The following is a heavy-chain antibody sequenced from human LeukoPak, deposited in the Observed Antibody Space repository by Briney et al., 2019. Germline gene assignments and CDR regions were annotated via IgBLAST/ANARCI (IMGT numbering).Heavy chain of an antibody. CDR2: VYPDGGL. V-gene: IGHV4-4*07. CDR3: TRGLHTSLPFY. D-gene: IGHD5-18*01. CDR1: GGSISTHF. J-gene: IGHJ4*02. Sequence: KPSETLSLTCTVSGGSISTHFWSWVRQTAGQGLEWIGRVYPDGGLNYNPSLESRVTMSRDTSKNQFSLSLSSVTAADTAVYYCTRGLHTSLPFYWGQGIRVTVSA.